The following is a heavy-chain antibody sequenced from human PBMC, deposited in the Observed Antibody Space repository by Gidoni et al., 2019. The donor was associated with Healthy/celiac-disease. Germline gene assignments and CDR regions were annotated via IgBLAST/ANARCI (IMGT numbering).Heavy chain of an antibody. CDR2: IYYSGST. Sequence: QLQLQESGPGLVKPSETLSLTCTVSGGSISSSSYYWGWIRQPPGKGLEWIGSIYYSGSTYYNPSLKSRVTISVDTSKNQFSLKLSSVTAADTAVYYCARRGYSYGLRYFDYWGQGTLVTVSS. J-gene: IGHJ4*02. D-gene: IGHD5-18*01. CDR1: GGSISSSSYY. CDR3: ARRGYSYGLRYFDY. V-gene: IGHV4-39*01.